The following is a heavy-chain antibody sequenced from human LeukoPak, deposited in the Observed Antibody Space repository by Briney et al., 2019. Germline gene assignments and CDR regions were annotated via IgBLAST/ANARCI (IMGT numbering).Heavy chain of an antibody. Sequence: PGGSLRLSCAASGFTFSSYGMHWVRQAPGKGLECVSVISGGAGSTYYADSVKGRFTISRDNSKNTLYLQMNSLRAEDTAVYYCAKDKYNFWSGSNYYYMDVWGKGTTVTVSS. J-gene: IGHJ6*03. CDR3: AKDKYNFWSGSNYYYMDV. CDR2: ISGGAGST. CDR1: GFTFSSYG. V-gene: IGHV3-23*01. D-gene: IGHD3-3*01.